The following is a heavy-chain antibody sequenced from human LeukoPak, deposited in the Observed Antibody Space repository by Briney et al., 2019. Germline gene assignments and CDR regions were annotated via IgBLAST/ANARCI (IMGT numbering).Heavy chain of an antibody. Sequence: PGGSLRLSCAVSGFTFTNYWMSWARQSPGKGLEWVSSISNIGTSIYYADSVRGRFTISRDNSKHTLYLQMNSLRADDTAVYYCAKEHLTARLFDCWGQGTLVTVSS. CDR2: ISNIGTSI. J-gene: IGHJ4*02. CDR1: GFTFTNYW. D-gene: IGHD6-6*01. CDR3: AKEHLTARLFDC. V-gene: IGHV3-23*01.